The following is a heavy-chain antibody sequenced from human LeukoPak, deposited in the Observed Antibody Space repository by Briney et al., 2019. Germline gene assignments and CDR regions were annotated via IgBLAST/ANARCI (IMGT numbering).Heavy chain of an antibody. D-gene: IGHD3-10*02. Sequence: GGSLRLSCAASGFSFSDYYMTWIRQAPGKGLEWVSYISSSSSYTNYADSVKGRFTISRDNAKNSVYLQMNSLRAEDTAVYYCARYVRQFDYWGQGTQVTVSS. CDR2: ISSSSSYT. V-gene: IGHV3-11*03. CDR1: GFSFSDYY. J-gene: IGHJ4*02. CDR3: ARYVRQFDY.